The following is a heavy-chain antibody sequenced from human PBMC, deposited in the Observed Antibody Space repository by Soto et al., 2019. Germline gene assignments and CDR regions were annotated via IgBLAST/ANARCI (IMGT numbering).Heavy chain of an antibody. CDR2: INHSGNT. CDR1: GGSFSTYY. V-gene: IGHV4-34*01. CDR3: FWLLGSNWLDP. J-gene: IGHJ5*02. Sequence: QVQPQQWGTGLLKPSETLSLTCAVYGGSFSTYYWKWIRQPPGKGLEWIGEINHSGNTQYNPSLKSRVTMSLDTSKNQFSLKLTSVTAADTAVYYCFWLLGSNWLDPWGQGTLVTVSS. D-gene: IGHD3-9*01.